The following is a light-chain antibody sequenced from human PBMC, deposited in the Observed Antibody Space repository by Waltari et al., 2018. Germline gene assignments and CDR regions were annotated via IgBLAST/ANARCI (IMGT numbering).Light chain of an antibody. CDR2: VNT. V-gene: IGLV1-40*01. CDR1: SSNIGAGYD. Sequence: QSVLTQPPSVSGAPGPRVTISCTGSSSNIGAGYDVHWYQQLPGTAPKLLIFVNTQRPSGPPGRFSGSQSGTSASLAITGLQPEDEADYYCQSYDNSPYVIFGGGTKLTVL. CDR3: QSYDNSPYVI. J-gene: IGLJ2*01.